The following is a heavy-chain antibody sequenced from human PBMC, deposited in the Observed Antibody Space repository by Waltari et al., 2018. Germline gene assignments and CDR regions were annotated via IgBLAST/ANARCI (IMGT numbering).Heavy chain of an antibody. Sequence: QVQLQESGPGLVKPSQALSLTCTVSGGSFSSGGYYWSWIRQHPGKGLQWIVYFFYSGSTYYNPSLKSRLTISVDPSKSQFSLRLNSVTAADTAVYYCARGDSDGSSYAVPVFDFWGRGMLVTVSS. V-gene: IGHV4-31*03. D-gene: IGHD3-22*01. J-gene: IGHJ4*02. CDR3: ARGDSDGSSYAVPVFDF. CDR2: FFYSGST. CDR1: GGSFSSGGYY.